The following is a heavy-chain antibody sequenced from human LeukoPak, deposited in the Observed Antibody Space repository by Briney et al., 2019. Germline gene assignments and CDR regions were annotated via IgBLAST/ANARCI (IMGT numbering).Heavy chain of an antibody. CDR1: GFTVSSNY. CDR2: IYSGGST. D-gene: IGHD2-2*01. CDR3: ARDLSETAIVVVPAATFDY. J-gene: IGHJ4*02. Sequence: PGGSLRLSCAASGFTVSSNYMSWVRQAPGKGLEWVSVIYSGGSTYYADSVKGRFTISRDNSKNTLYLQMNSLRAEDTAVYYCARDLSETAIVVVPAATFDYWGQGTLVTVSS. V-gene: IGHV3-66*01.